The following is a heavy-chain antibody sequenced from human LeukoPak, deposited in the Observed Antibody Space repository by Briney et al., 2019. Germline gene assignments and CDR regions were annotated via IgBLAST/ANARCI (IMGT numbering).Heavy chain of an antibody. CDR1: GFTFSDYY. D-gene: IGHD1-26*01. Sequence: GGSLRLSCAASGFTFSDYYMSWIRQAPGKGLEWVSYISSSGSTIYYADSVKGRFTISRDNAKNSLYLQMNSLRAEDTAVYYCARDIDSGSYFRRVWFDPWGQGTLVTVSS. CDR2: ISSSGSTI. CDR3: ARDIDSGSYFRRVWFDP. V-gene: IGHV3-11*01. J-gene: IGHJ5*02.